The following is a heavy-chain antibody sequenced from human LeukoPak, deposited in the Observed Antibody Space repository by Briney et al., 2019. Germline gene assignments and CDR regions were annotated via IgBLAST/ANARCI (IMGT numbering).Heavy chain of an antibody. CDR1: GGSISSGGYY. CDR3: ARDAREAAAADDAFDI. CDR2: IYYSGST. D-gene: IGHD6-13*01. V-gene: IGHV4-31*03. Sequence: PSETLSLTCTVSGGSISSGGYYWSWIRQHPGKGLEWIGYIYYSGSTYYNPSLKSRVTISVDTSKNQFSLKLSSVTAADTAMYYCARDAREAAAADDAFDIWGQGTMVTVSS. J-gene: IGHJ3*02.